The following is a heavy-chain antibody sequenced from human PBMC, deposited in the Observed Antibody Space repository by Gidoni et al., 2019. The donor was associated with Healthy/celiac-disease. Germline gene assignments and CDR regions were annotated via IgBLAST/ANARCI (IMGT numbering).Heavy chain of an antibody. V-gene: IGHV3-9*01. Sequence: EVQLVESGGGLVQPGRSLRLSCAPSGFTFGDYAMHWVRHAPGKGLEWVSGISWNSGSIGYADSVKGRFTISRDNAKNSLYLQMNSLRAEDTALYYCAKALSPYSSWSDFDYWGQGTLVTVSS. CDR2: ISWNSGSI. J-gene: IGHJ4*02. D-gene: IGHD6-13*01. CDR3: AKALSPYSSWSDFDY. CDR1: GFTFGDYA.